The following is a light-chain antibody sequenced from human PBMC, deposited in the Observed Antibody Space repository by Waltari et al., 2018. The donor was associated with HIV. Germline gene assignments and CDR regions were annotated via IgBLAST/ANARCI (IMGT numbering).Light chain of an antibody. CDR2: RNN. J-gene: IGLJ3*02. Sequence: QSVLTQPPSASGTPGQRVTISCSGGSSNIGSHFVYWYQQVAGTTPKLLIFRNNKRPSGVPDRFSGSKSGTSASLSISGLRPEDEADYYCATWDDNSSGSWVFGGGTKVTVL. CDR1: SSNIGSHF. V-gene: IGLV1-47*01. CDR3: ATWDDNSSGSWV.